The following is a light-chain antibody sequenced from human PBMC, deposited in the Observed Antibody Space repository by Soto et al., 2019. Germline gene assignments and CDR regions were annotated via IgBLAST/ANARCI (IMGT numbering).Light chain of an antibody. CDR2: LEGSGSY. CDR1: SGHSSYI. Sequence: QLVLTQSSSASASLGSSVKLTCTLSSGHSSYIIAWHQRQPGKAPRYLMKLEGSGSYNKGSGVPDRFSGSSSGADHYLTISNLQFEDAADYYCETWDSNTHTVFGGGTDVTVL. CDR3: ETWDSNTHTV. V-gene: IGLV4-60*02. J-gene: IGLJ3*02.